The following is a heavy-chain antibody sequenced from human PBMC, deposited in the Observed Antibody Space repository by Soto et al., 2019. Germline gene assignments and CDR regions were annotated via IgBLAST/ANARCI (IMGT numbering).Heavy chain of an antibody. CDR2: IRGKSRNYAT. Sequence: PGGSLRLSCAASDFTFGDSAVHWIRRASGNGLEWVGRIRGKSRNYATGYAASVKGRFTISRDDSRNTAYLQMNSLKTEDTAVYYCAYDLHCALNIWGQGTLVTVS. CDR3: AYDLHCALNI. D-gene: IGHD1-1*01. V-gene: IGHV3-73*01. CDR1: DFTFGDSA. J-gene: IGHJ1*01.